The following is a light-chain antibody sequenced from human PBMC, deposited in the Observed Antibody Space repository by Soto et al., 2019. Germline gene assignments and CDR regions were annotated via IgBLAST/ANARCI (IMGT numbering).Light chain of an antibody. CDR3: MQSVQFPRT. CDR2: EVS. CDR1: QSLLGSDGKTY. V-gene: IGKV2D-29*01. J-gene: IGKJ4*01. Sequence: DIVMTQTPLSLSVTPGQPASISSKSSQSLLGSDGKTYLSWYLQKPGHPPQLLIFEVSNHFSGVSDRFSGSGAGTDFTLKISRVEAEDVGVYYCMQSVQFPRTFGGGTKVDIK.